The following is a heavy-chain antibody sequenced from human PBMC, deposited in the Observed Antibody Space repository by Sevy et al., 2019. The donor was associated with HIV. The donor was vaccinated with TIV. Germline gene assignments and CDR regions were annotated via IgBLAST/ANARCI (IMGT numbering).Heavy chain of an antibody. CDR2: IGYDGSDK. CDR1: GFSFSSYG. V-gene: IGHV3-30*02. Sequence: GGSLRLSCAASGFSFSSYGMYWVRKAPGKGLEWVARIGYDGSDKYYGDSVKGRVTISRDNSKKTLYLQMNSLRAEDTAVYYCAKNGDSPYYKYAMDIWGQGTTVTVSS. CDR3: AKNGDSPYYKYAMDI. D-gene: IGHD4-17*01. J-gene: IGHJ6*02.